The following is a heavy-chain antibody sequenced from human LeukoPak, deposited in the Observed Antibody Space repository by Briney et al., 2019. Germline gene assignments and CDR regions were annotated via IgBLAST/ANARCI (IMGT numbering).Heavy chain of an antibody. CDR2: IRNKTNSYAT. D-gene: IGHD2-2*02. J-gene: IGHJ4*02. V-gene: IGHV3-73*01. Sequence: PGGSLRLSCVASGFTFSGSAIHWVRQASGKGLEWVGRIRNKTNSYATTYAASVKGRFTISRDDSKNTAYLQMNSLGTEDTAVYYCARPHCSSTSCYNDYWGQGTLVTVSS. CDR1: GFTFSGSA. CDR3: ARPHCSSTSCYNDY.